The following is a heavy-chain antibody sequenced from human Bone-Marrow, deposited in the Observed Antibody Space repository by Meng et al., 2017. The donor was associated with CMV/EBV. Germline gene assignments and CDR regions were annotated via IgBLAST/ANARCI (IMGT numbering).Heavy chain of an antibody. CDR3: ARDDQYQLLPDV. CDR2: MNWNGGST. J-gene: IGHJ6*02. D-gene: IGHD2-2*01. V-gene: IGHV3-20*04. Sequence: GESLKISCAASGFTFDDYGMSWVRQTPGKGLEWVSGMNWNGGSTGYADSVKGRFTISRDNAKNSLYLQMNSLRAEDTAVYYCARDDQYQLLPDVWGQGTTVTVSS. CDR1: GFTFDDYG.